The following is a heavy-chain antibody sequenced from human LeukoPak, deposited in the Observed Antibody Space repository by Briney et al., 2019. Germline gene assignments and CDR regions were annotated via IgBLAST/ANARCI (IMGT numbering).Heavy chain of an antibody. V-gene: IGHV4-4*07. Sequence: PSETLSLTCTVSGGSISSYYWSWIRQPAGKGLEWIGRIYTSGSTNYNPSLKSRVTMSVDTSKNQFSLKLSSVTAADTAVYYCARYPRKGSGSYYRYFDLWGRGTLVTVSS. CDR1: GGSISSYY. D-gene: IGHD1-26*01. J-gene: IGHJ2*01. CDR3: ARYPRKGSGSYYRYFDL. CDR2: IYTSGST.